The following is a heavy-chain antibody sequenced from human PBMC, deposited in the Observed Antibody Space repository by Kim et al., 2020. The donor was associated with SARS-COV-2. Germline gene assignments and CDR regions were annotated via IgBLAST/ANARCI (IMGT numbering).Heavy chain of an antibody. D-gene: IGHD3-10*01. Sequence: GGSLRLSCAASGFTFSNAWMSWVRQAPGKGLEWVGRIKSKTDGGTTDYAAPVKGRFTISRDDSKNTLYLQMNSLKTEDTAVYYCTTEGLGAYGSGSYRDYYYGMDVWGQGTTVTVSS. CDR2: IKSKTDGGTT. CDR1: GFTFSNAW. V-gene: IGHV3-15*01. J-gene: IGHJ6*02. CDR3: TTEGLGAYGSGSYRDYYYGMDV.